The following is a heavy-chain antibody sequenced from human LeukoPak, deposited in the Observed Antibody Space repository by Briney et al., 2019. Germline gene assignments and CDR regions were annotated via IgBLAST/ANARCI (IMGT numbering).Heavy chain of an antibody. Sequence: PSEALSLTCTVSGGSISGYYWSWIRQPPGKGLEWIAYIHSSGSTNYNPSLKSRVTISVDTSKNQFSLKLTSVTAADTALYYCARDRHGSGFARTFDPWGQGTLVTVSS. V-gene: IGHV4-59*01. CDR1: GGSISGYY. CDR3: ARDRHGSGFARTFDP. CDR2: IHSSGST. D-gene: IGHD3-10*01. J-gene: IGHJ5*02.